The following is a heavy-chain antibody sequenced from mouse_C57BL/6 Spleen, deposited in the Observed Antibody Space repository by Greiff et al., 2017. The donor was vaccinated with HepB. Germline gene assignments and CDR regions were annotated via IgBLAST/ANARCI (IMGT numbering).Heavy chain of an antibody. J-gene: IGHJ2*01. D-gene: IGHD1-1*01. V-gene: IGHV1-26*01. CDR2: INPNNGGT. CDR3: ARIATVEATGGYFDY. Sequence: VQLQQSGPELVKPGASVKISCKASGYTFTDYYMNWVKQSHGKSLEWIGDINPNNGGTSYNQKFKGKATLTVDKSSSTAYMELRSLTSEDSAVYYCARIATVEATGGYFDYWGQGTTLTVSS. CDR1: GYTFTDYY.